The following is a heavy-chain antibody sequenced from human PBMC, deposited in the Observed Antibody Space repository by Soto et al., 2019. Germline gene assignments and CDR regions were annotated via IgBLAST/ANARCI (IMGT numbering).Heavy chain of an antibody. CDR3: ARELYSYGRYFDF. D-gene: IGHD5-18*01. V-gene: IGHV3-30-3*01. CDR2: ISSDGNKK. J-gene: IGHJ4*01. CDR1: NFFLPSYT. Sequence: GGSMRLSCAASNFFLPSYTMHWVRHNPGRGLAWVAFISSDGNKKRYADSVEGRFTISRDSSTNTVFLHMHSLTTADTAIYYCARELYSYGRYFDFWGHGTPVTVSS.